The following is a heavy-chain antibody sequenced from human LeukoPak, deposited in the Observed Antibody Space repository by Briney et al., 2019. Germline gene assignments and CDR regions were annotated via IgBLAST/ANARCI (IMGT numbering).Heavy chain of an antibody. CDR1: GFTFSSYS. CDR3: ARRPFGVFYYYYMDV. V-gene: IGHV3-21*01. D-gene: IGHD3-16*01. CDR2: ISSSSSYI. Sequence: GGSLRLSCAASGFTFSSYSMNWVRQAPGKGLEWVSSISSSSSYIYYADSVKGRFTISRGNAKNSLYLQMNSLRAEDTAVYYCARRPFGVFYYYYMDVWGKGTTVTVSS. J-gene: IGHJ6*03.